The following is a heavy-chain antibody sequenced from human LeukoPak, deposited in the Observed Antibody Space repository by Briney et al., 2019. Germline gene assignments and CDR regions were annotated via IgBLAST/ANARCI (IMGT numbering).Heavy chain of an antibody. V-gene: IGHV3-30*18. Sequence: GGSLRLSCAASGLTFRSYAMHWVRQAPGKGLEWVAVISYDGSNKYFGDSVKGRFTISRDNSKNTLYLQMDSLRAEDTAIYYCAKAVTSDYHSLYYNYYMDVWGKGTTVTVSS. J-gene: IGHJ6*03. D-gene: IGHD3-10*01. CDR3: AKAVTSDYHSLYYNYYMDV. CDR1: GLTFRSYA. CDR2: ISYDGSNK.